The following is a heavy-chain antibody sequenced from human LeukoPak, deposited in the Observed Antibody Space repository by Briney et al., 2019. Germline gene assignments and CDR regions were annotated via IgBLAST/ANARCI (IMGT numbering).Heavy chain of an antibody. CDR3: ASTYDFWRGYPALYYYYYGMDV. CDR2: ISYDGSNK. Sequence: GGSLRLSCAASGFTFNNYGMHWVRQAPGKGLEWVAVISYDGSNKYYADSVKGRFTISRDNSKNTLYLQMNSLRAEDTAVYYCASTYDFWRGYPALYYYYYGMDVWGQGTTVTVSS. CDR1: GFTFNNYG. V-gene: IGHV3-30*03. D-gene: IGHD3-3*01. J-gene: IGHJ6*02.